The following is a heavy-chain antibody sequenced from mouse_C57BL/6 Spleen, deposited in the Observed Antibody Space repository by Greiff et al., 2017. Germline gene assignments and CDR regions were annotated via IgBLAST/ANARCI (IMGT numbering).Heavy chain of an antibody. V-gene: IGHV1-63*01. Sequence: VQLQQSGAELVRPGTSVKMSCKASGYTFTNYWIGWAKQRPGHGLEWIGDIYPGGGYTNYNEKFKGKATLTADKSSSTAYMQFSSLTSEDSAIYYCARAIYYYGSSYGVDYWGQGTTLTVSS. CDR1: GYTFTNYW. J-gene: IGHJ2*01. D-gene: IGHD1-1*01. CDR3: ARAIYYYGSSYGVDY. CDR2: IYPGGGYT.